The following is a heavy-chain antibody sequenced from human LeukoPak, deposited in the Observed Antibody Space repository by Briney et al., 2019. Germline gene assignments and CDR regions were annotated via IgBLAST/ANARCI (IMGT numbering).Heavy chain of an antibody. D-gene: IGHD6-13*01. CDR2: IYSDDNT. CDR3: ARHKWEQQLVDFDY. Sequence: GGSLRLSCAASGFTVSGNYMTWVRQAPGKGLEWVLVIYSDDNTYYADSVKGRFTISRDTSKNTLYLQMNSLRAGDTAVYYCARHKWEQQLVDFDYWGQGTLVTVSS. V-gene: IGHV3-66*04. J-gene: IGHJ4*02. CDR1: GFTVSGNY.